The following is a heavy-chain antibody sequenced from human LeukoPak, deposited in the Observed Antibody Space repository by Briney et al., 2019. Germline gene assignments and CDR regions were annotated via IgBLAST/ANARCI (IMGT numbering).Heavy chain of an antibody. CDR1: GFTFSTFW. D-gene: IGHD6-19*01. CDR3: ARVRCCEGSGLLYFDP. J-gene: IGHJ5*02. V-gene: IGHV3-7*01. CDR2: VNGDETTK. Sequence: GGSLRLSCAASGFTFSTFWMAWVRQAPGTGPEWVANVNGDETTKNYVDSVKGRFTISRDNAKSSLYLQMNSLRAEDTAVYYCARVRCCEGSGLLYFDPWGQGTLVTVSS.